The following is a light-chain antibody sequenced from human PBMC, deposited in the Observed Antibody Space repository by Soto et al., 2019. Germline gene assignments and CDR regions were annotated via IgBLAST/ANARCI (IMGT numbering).Light chain of an antibody. CDR1: SSNIGQNY. J-gene: IGLJ2*01. CDR3: GTWDSSLSAVI. V-gene: IGLV1-51*01. Sequence: VLTQPPSVSAAPGQKVTISCSGSSSNIGQNYVSWYQQLPGTAPKRLIYDNSKRPSGIPDRFSGSKSGTSATLGITGLQTGDEADYYCGTWDSSLSAVIFGGGTK. CDR2: DNS.